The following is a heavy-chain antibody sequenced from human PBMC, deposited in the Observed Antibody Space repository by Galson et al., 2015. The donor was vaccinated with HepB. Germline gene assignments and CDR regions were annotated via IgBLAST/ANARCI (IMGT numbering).Heavy chain of an antibody. CDR1: GFTFSSYS. D-gene: IGHD6-13*01. CDR3: ARDYSSSWYSLRAFDI. V-gene: IGHV3-21*01. Sequence: SLRLSCAASGFTFSSYSMNWVRQAPGKGLEWVSSISSSSSYIYYADSVKGRFTISRDNAKNSLYLQMNSLRAEDTAVYYCARDYSSSWYSLRAFDIWGQGTMVTVSS. CDR2: ISSSSSYI. J-gene: IGHJ3*02.